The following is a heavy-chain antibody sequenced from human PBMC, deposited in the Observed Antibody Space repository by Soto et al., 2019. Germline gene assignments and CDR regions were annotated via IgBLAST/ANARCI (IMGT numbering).Heavy chain of an antibody. J-gene: IGHJ1*01. CDR3: ARVLGDFWSLFVL. CDR1: GFTFSSYA. D-gene: IGHD3-3*01. CDR2: ISYDGSNK. Sequence: QVQLVESGGGVVQRGRSLRLSCAASGFTFSSYAMHWVRQAPGQALEWVAVISYDGSNKYYADSVKGRFSISRDTSKNAVDLHMHGLRAEDTTVNYCARVLGDFWSLFVLCGQGPLVFVSS. V-gene: IGHV3-30-3*01.